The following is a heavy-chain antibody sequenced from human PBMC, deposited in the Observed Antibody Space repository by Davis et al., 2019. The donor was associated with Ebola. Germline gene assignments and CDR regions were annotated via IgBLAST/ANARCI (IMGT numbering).Heavy chain of an antibody. CDR1: GDIVSRNA. Sequence: HSQTLSLTCAISGDIVSRNAWNWIRQSPSRGLEWLGRTYYSSKWYNDYAVSVKSRITINPDTSKNQFSLQLNSVTPEDTALYYCARGWLRAGMDVWGEGTTVTVPS. CDR2: TYYSSKWYN. D-gene: IGHD5-18*01. J-gene: IGHJ6*04. V-gene: IGHV6-1*01. CDR3: ARGWLRAGMDV.